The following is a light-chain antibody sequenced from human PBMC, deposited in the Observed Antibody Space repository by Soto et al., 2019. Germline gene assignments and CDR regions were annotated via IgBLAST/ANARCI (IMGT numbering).Light chain of an antibody. CDR2: EVS. CDR3: SSYAGSFV. Sequence: QSALTQPPSASGSPGQSVTISCTGTSSDVGGYNYVSWYQQHPGKAPKLMIYEVSKRPSGVPDRFSGSQSGNTASLTVSGLQAEDEADYYCSSYAGSFVFGGWTKLTVL. CDR1: SSDVGGYNY. V-gene: IGLV2-8*01. J-gene: IGLJ2*01.